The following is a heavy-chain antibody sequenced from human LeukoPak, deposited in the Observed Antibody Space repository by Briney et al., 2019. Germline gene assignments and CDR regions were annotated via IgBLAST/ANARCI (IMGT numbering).Heavy chain of an antibody. CDR2: ISWNSGSI. CDR3: ASGGYNFGRYYFDY. V-gene: IGHV3-9*01. CDR1: GFTFDDYA. D-gene: IGHD5-18*01. Sequence: GGSLRLSCAASGFTFDDYAMHWVRQAPGKGLEWVSGISWNSGSIGYADSVKGRFTISRDNAKNSLHLQMNSLRAEDTAVYFCASGGYNFGRYYFDYWGQGTLVTVSS. J-gene: IGHJ4*02.